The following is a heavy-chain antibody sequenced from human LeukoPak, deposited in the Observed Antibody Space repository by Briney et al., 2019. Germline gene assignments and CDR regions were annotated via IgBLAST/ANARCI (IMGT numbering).Heavy chain of an antibody. CDR2: IIPIFGTA. J-gene: IGHJ4*02. V-gene: IGHV1-69*13. CDR1: GYTFTGYY. CDR3: ARGKEMATSKHFDY. D-gene: IGHD5-24*01. Sequence: ASVKVSCKASGYTFTGYYMHWVRQAPGQGLEWMGGIIPIFGTANYAQKFQGRVTITADESTSTAYMELSSLRSEDTAVYYCARGKEMATSKHFDYWGQGTLVTVSS.